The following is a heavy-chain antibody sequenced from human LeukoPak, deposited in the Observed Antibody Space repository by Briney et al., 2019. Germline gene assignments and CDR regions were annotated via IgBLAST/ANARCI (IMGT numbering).Heavy chain of an antibody. V-gene: IGHV5-51*01. Sequence: GESLKISCMASGYIFTNYLIGWVRQMPGKGLEWMGIIYPGGSETRYDPSFQGQVTISADSSTSTAYLQWSSLRASDTAMYYCARASRDGYNQNFDHWGQGTLVTVSS. J-gene: IGHJ4*02. CDR2: IYPGGSET. CDR1: GYIFTNYL. CDR3: ARASRDGYNQNFDH. D-gene: IGHD5-24*01.